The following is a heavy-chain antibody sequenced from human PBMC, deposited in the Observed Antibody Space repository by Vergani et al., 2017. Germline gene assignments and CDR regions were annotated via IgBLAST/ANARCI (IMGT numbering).Heavy chain of an antibody. D-gene: IGHD3-10*01. J-gene: IGHJ5*02. V-gene: IGHV1-69*01. CDR2: IIPIFGTA. Sequence: QVQLVQSGAEVKKPGSSVKVSCEASGGTFSSYAISWVRQAPGQGLEWMGGIIPIFGTANYAQKFQGRVTITADESTSTAYMELSSLRSEDTAVYYCSLRGYYGSGSGFDPWGQGTLVTVSS. CDR1: GGTFSSYA. CDR3: SLRGYYGSGSGFDP.